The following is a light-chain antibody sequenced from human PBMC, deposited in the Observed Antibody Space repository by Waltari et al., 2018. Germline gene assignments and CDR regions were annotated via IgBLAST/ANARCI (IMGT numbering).Light chain of an antibody. CDR3: CSYAGRGTYV. J-gene: IGLJ1*01. CDR1: PSAVGSYNL. V-gene: IGLV2-23*02. Sequence: QSALTQPASVSGTPGQSITIPCSGTPSAVGSYNLVSWYQQHPGEAPKLLICEVFKRPPDTSSRFSGAKSGSTASLTISGLQPEDEADYYCCSYAGRGTYVFGSGTKVTVL. CDR2: EVF.